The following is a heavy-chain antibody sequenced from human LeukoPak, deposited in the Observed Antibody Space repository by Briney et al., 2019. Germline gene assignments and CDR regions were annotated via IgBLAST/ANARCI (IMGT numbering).Heavy chain of an antibody. CDR2: MNPNSGNT. J-gene: IGHJ4*02. CDR1: GYTFTSYD. Sequence: GASVKVSCKASGYTFTSYDINWVRQATGQGLEWMGWMNPNSGNTGYAQKFQGRVTMTRNTSISTAYMELSSLRSEDTAVYYCARGLAYCGGDCPYEFDYWGQGTLVTVSS. D-gene: IGHD2-21*02. V-gene: IGHV1-8*01. CDR3: ARGLAYCGGDCPYEFDY.